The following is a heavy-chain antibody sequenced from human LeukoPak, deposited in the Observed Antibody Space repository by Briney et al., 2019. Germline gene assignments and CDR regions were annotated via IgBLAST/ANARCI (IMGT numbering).Heavy chain of an antibody. Sequence: PGGSLRLSCEASGFSFRTYTMSWVRLAPGNGLEWVSSISGSGDNAFYADSVKGRFALSRDNSKNTLLLQMNSLRADDAAIYFCAKSDCSGPTCYSGLDSWGQGTLVTVSS. J-gene: IGHJ4*02. CDR3: AKSDCSGPTCYSGLDS. CDR2: ISGSGDNA. D-gene: IGHD2-15*01. CDR1: GFSFRTYT. V-gene: IGHV3-23*01.